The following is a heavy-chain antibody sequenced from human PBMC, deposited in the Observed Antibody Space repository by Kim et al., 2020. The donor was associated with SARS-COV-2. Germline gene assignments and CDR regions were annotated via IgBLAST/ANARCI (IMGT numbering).Heavy chain of an antibody. D-gene: IGHD3-22*01. CDR3: AKDSYYYDSSGSDY. Sequence: GGSLRLSCAASGFTFSSYGMHWVRQAPGKGLEWVAVISSDGSNKKYADSVKGRFTISRDNSKNTLYLQMDSLRAEDTALYYCAKDSYYYDSSGSDYWGQGTLVTVSS. CDR2: ISSDGSNK. J-gene: IGHJ4*02. V-gene: IGHV3-30*18. CDR1: GFTFSSYG.